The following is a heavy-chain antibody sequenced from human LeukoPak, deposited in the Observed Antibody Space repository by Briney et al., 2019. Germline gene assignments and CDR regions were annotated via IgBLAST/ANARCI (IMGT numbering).Heavy chain of an antibody. J-gene: IGHJ4*02. CDR2: IYISGST. CDR1: GGSISTYY. CDR3: ARDRGTWNDDGFDY. Sequence: PSETLSLTCTVSGGSISTYYWSWIRQPAGKGLEWIGRIYISGSTNYNPSLKSRVTMSVDTSKNQFSLKLSSVTAADTAVYYCARDRGTWNDDGFDYWGQGTLVTVSS. D-gene: IGHD1-1*01. V-gene: IGHV4-4*07.